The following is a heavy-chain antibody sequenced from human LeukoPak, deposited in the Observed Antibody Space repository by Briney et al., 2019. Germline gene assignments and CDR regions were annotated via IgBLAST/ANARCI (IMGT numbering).Heavy chain of an antibody. V-gene: IGHV3-23*01. J-gene: IGHJ5*02. CDR1: GFTFSSYA. D-gene: IGHD2-2*01. CDR3: AKKHRYCSSTSCPRDNWFDP. Sequence: PGGSLRLSCAASGFTFSSYAMSWVRQAPGKGLEWVSAISGSGGSTYYADSVKGRLTISRDNSKNTLYLQMNSLRAEDAAVYYCAKKHRYCSSTSCPRDNWFDPWGQGTLVTVSS. CDR2: ISGSGGST.